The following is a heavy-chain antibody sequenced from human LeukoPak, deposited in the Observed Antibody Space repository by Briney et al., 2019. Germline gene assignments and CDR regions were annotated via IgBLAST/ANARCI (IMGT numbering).Heavy chain of an antibody. D-gene: IGHD6-13*01. CDR1: GGTFSSYA. CDR3: ARSLAAAGNVWFDP. J-gene: IGHJ5*02. V-gene: IGHV1-69*05. CDR2: IIPIFGTA. Sequence: ASVKVSCKASGGTFSSYAISWVRQAPGQGLEWMGGIIPIFGTANYAQKFQGRVTITTDESTSTAYMELSGLRSEDTAVYYCARSLAAAGNVWFDPWGQGTLVTVSS.